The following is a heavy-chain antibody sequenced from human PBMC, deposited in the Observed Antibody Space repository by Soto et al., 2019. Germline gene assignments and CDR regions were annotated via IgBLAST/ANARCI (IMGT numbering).Heavy chain of an antibody. D-gene: IGHD6-6*01. CDR1: GYTFSSYG. V-gene: IGHV3-33*01. CDR3: AREDAARGYYYYGMDV. CDR2: IWYDGSNK. Sequence: GGSLRLSCAASGYTFSSYGMHWVRQAPGKGLEWVAVIWYDGSNKYYADSVKGRFTISRDNSKNTLYLQMNSLRAEDTAVYYCAREDAARGYYYYGMDVWGQGTTVTVSS. J-gene: IGHJ6*02.